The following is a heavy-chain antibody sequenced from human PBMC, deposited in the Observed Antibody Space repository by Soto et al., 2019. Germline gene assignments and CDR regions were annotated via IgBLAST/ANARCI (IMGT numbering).Heavy chain of an antibody. CDR3: VRDGTKNLRDRFDP. D-gene: IGHD1-1*01. Sequence: SATLSLTCNVSGASVSRYYWSWLRQPPGKGLEWIGRIYATGSSDYNPSLKSRITISVDMSKKQFSLTLRAVTAADTAMYYCVRDGTKNLRDRFDPWGEGILVTAPQ. CDR1: GASVSRYY. V-gene: IGHV4-4*07. J-gene: IGHJ5*02. CDR2: IYATGSS.